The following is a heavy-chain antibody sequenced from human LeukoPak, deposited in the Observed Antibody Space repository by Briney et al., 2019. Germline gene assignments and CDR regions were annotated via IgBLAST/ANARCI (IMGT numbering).Heavy chain of an antibody. CDR3: ARDRGSGWYYFDY. J-gene: IGHJ4*02. D-gene: IGHD6-19*01. Sequence: PGGSLRLSCAASGFTFSSYWMHWVRQAPGKGLVWVSRINSDGSSTTYADSVKGRFTISRDNARNTLYLQMNSLRAEDTAVYYCARDRGSGWYYFDYWGQGTLVTVSS. CDR1: GFTFSSYW. CDR2: INSDGSST. V-gene: IGHV3-74*01.